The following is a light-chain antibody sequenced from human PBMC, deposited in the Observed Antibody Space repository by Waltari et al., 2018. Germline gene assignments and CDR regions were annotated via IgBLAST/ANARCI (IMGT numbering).Light chain of an antibody. V-gene: IGLV2-14*03. J-gene: IGLJ3*02. CDR1: SGDVGFYNY. CDR3: NSYTGSSSWV. CDR2: DVS. Sequence: QSALTQPASLSGSPGQSITISCTGTSGDVGFYNYVSWYQQHPGKAPRLIIYDVSERPSGVSNRVSGSKSGNTASLTISGLQAEDEAEYYCNSYTGSSSWVFGGGTKLTVL.